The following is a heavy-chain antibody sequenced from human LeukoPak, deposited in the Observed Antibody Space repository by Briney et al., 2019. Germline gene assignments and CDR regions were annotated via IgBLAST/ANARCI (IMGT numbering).Heavy chain of an antibody. CDR3: ARHSPRGVEDPYDFWSGYQDPNWFDP. CDR2: IYYSGST. J-gene: IGHJ5*02. CDR1: GGSISSSSYY. D-gene: IGHD3-3*01. V-gene: IGHV4-39*01. Sequence: SETLSLTCTVSGGSISSSSYYWGWIRQPPGKGLEWIGSIYYSGSTYYNPSLKSRVTISVDTSKNQFSLKLSSVTAADTAVYYCARHSPRGVEDPYDFWSGYQDPNWFDPWGQGTLVTVSS.